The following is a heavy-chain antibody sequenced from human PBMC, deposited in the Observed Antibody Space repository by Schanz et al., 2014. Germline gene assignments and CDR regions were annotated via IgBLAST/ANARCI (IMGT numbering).Heavy chain of an antibody. J-gene: IGHJ4*02. Sequence: EVQLLESGGGLVQPGGSLRLSCAASGFTFRGYAMSWVRQAPGRGLEWVSYVSRSTPDIYYADSVKGRFTMSRDNAKNSVFLQMNSLRAEDTAVYYCVRDSFFAFDYWGQGTLXTVSS. CDR3: VRDSFFAFDY. V-gene: IGHV3-48*01. CDR1: GFTFRGYA. CDR2: VSRSTPDI. D-gene: IGHD3-3*01.